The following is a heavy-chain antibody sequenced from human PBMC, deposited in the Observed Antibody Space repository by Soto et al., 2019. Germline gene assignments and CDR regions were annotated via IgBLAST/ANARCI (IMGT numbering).Heavy chain of an antibody. D-gene: IGHD2-21*01. CDR3: ATSMRPTLDH. CDR2: INQDGSDK. V-gene: IGHV3-7*01. Sequence: EVQVVESGGGLVQPGGSLRLSCAASGFTFGIHWMTWVRQVPGKGLEWVANINQDGSDKYYVDSVKGRFIISRDNAKDSLYLQMKSLRVEATAVYYCATSMRPTLDHWGQGTLVTVS. CDR1: GFTFGIHW. J-gene: IGHJ5*02.